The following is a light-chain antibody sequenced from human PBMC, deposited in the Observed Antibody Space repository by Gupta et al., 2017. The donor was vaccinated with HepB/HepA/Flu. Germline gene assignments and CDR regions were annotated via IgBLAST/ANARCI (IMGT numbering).Light chain of an antibody. CDR3: SSDTSSSTWV. J-gene: IGLJ3*02. CDR1: SSDVGGYNY. V-gene: IGLV2-14*03. CDR2: DVS. Sequence: QSALTQPASVSGSPGQSIPISCTGTSSDVGGYNYVSWYQQHPGKAPKLMIYDVSNRPSGVSNRFSGSKSGNTASLTISGRQAEDEADYYCSSDTSSSTWVFGGGTKLTVL.